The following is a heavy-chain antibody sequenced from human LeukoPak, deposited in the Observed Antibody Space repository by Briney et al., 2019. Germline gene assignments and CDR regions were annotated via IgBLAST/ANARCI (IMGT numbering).Heavy chain of an antibody. CDR1: GFTFSDYY. Sequence: NSGGSLRLSCAASGFTFSDYYMSWIRQAPGKGLEWVSYISSSGGTIYYADSVKGRFTISRDNAKNSLYLQMNSLRAEDTAVYYCARYIAAAGSIDHWGQGTLVTVSS. J-gene: IGHJ4*02. CDR2: ISSSGGTI. V-gene: IGHV3-11*01. CDR3: ARYIAAAGSIDH. D-gene: IGHD6-13*01.